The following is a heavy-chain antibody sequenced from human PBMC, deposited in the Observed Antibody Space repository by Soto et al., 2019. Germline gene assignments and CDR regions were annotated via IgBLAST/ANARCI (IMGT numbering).Heavy chain of an antibody. Sequence: ASVKVSCKASGYTFTSYYMHWVRQAPGQGLEWMGRINANNGSTSYAQKIQGRVTMTRDTSTSTAYMELRSLRSDDTAVYYCARDSAGSNAFDIWGQGTMVTVSS. J-gene: IGHJ3*02. V-gene: IGHV1-46*01. CDR1: GYTFTSYY. CDR2: INANNGST. D-gene: IGHD6-19*01. CDR3: ARDSAGSNAFDI.